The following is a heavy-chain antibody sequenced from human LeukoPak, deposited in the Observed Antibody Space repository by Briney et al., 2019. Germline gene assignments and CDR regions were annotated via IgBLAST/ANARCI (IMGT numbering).Heavy chain of an antibody. V-gene: IGHV3-21*01. Sequence: GGSLRLSCAASGFTFSSYSMNWVRQAPGKGLEWVSSISSSSSYIYYADSVKGRFTISRDNAKNSLYLQMNSLRAKDTAVYYCARDIAAAPIDYWGQGTLVTVSS. D-gene: IGHD6-13*01. J-gene: IGHJ4*02. CDR2: ISSSSSYI. CDR3: ARDIAAAPIDY. CDR1: GFTFSSYS.